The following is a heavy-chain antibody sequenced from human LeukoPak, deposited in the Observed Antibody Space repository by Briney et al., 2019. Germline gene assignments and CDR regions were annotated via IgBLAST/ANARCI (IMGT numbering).Heavy chain of an antibody. Sequence: SVKVSCKASGGTFSSYAISWVRQAPGQGLEWMGGIIPIFGTANYAQKFQGRVTITADKSTSTAYMELSSLRSEDTAVYYCARASGGIAAAGQFDPWGQGTLVTVSS. CDR1: GGTFSSYA. CDR3: ARASGGIAAAGQFDP. D-gene: IGHD6-13*01. CDR2: IIPIFGTA. V-gene: IGHV1-69*06. J-gene: IGHJ5*02.